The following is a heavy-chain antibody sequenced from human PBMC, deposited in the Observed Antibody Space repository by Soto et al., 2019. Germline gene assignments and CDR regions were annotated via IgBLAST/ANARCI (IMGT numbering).Heavy chain of an antibody. Sequence: PSETLSLTCTVSGGSISSSDYYWSWIRQPPGKGLEWVGYISYSGSTDYNPSLKSRVTISVDTSKNQFSLRLTSVTAADTAVYYCTRGGTSSWSWFDPWGQGTPVTVSS. D-gene: IGHD6-13*01. CDR1: GGSISSSDYY. CDR3: TRGGTSSWSWFDP. J-gene: IGHJ5*02. CDR2: ISYSGST. V-gene: IGHV4-61*05.